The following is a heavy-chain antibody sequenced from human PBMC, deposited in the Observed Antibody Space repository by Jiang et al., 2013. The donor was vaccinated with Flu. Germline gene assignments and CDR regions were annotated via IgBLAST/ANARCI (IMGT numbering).Heavy chain of an antibody. CDR1: GYTFTSYY. Sequence: SGAEVKKPGASVKVSCKASGYTFTSYYMHWVRQAPGQGLEWMGIMNPSGGSTRYAQKFQGRVTMTRDTSTSTVYMEVSSLRSEDTAVYYCARGKLMIAAADTLAAGGDYWGQGTLVTVSS. V-gene: IGHV1-46*01. CDR3: ARGKLMIAAADTLAAGGDY. J-gene: IGHJ4*02. D-gene: IGHD6-13*01. CDR2: MNPSGGST.